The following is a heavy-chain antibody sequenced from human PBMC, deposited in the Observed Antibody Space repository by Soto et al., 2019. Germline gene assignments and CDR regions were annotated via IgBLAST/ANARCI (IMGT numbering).Heavy chain of an antibody. CDR1: GFTFSSYA. V-gene: IGHV3-30-3*01. D-gene: IGHD3-10*01. CDR3: ARDWLLWFGELSNDY. Sequence: SLRLSCAASGFTFSSYAMHWVRQAPGKGLEWVAVISYDGSNKYYADSVKGRFTISRDNSKNTLYLQMNSLRAEDTAVYYCARDWLLWFGELSNDYWGQGTLVTVSS. CDR2: ISYDGSNK. J-gene: IGHJ4*02.